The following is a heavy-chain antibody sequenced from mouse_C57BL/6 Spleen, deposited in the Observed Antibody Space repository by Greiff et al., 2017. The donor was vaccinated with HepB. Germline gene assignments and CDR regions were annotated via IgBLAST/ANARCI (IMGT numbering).Heavy chain of an antibody. D-gene: IGHD2-3*01. V-gene: IGHV1-72*01. Sequence: QVQLKQPGAELVKPGASVKLSCKASGYTFTSYWMHWVKQRPGRGLEWIGRIDPNSGGTKYNEKFKSKATLTVDKPSSTAYMQLSSLTSEDSAVYYCARLEGDGYYEGVWDYWGQGTSVTVSS. J-gene: IGHJ4*01. CDR3: ARLEGDGYYEGVWDY. CDR1: GYTFTSYW. CDR2: IDPNSGGT.